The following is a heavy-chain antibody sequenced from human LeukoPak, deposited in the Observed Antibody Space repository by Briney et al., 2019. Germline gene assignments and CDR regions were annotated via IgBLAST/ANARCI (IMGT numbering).Heavy chain of an antibody. CDR3: AKPHIVQTYYGMDV. CDR2: ISGSGGST. D-gene: IGHD2-8*01. J-gene: IGHJ6*02. Sequence: GGSLRLSCAASGFTFSSYAMSWVRQAPEKGLEWVSAISGSGGSTYYADSVKGRFTISRDNSKNTLYLQMNSLRAEDTAVYYCAKPHIVQTYYGMDVWGQGTTVTVSS. CDR1: GFTFSSYA. V-gene: IGHV3-23*01.